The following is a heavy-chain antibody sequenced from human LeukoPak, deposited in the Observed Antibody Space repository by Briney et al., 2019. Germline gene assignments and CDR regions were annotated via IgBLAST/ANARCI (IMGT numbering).Heavy chain of an antibody. Sequence: SVKVSCKASGSTFTSSAVQWVRQARGQRLERIGLIVVGSGDTNSAQKFQERVTITRDMSTRTAYMELSSLRSEDTAVYYCGADSMPRGVFSYAFDIWGQGTMVTVSS. J-gene: IGHJ3*02. CDR3: GADSMPRGVFSYAFDI. CDR2: IVVGSGDT. V-gene: IGHV1-58*01. CDR1: GSTFTSSA. D-gene: IGHD3-10*01.